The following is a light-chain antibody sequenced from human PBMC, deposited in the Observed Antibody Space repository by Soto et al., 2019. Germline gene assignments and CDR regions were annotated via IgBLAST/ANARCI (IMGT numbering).Light chain of an antibody. J-gene: IGKJ2*02. CDR1: QSLLHTNGYTY. Sequence: DIVMTQSPLSLPVTPGEPASISCRSGQSLLHTNGYTYLDWYLQKPGQSPQLLIYLGSTRASGVPDRFSGSGSGTDFTLKISRVEAEDVGVYYCMQALQTPWTFGQGTKLEIE. CDR2: LGS. V-gene: IGKV2-28*01. CDR3: MQALQTPWT.